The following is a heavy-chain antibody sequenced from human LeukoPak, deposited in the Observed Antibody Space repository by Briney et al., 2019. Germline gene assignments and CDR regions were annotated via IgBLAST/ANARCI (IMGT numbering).Heavy chain of an antibody. CDR2: ISSSSDYI. CDR1: GFTFSTST. Sequence: GGSLRLSCAASGFTFSTSTMNWVRQAPGKGLEWVSSISSSSDYIYYADSVRGRFTISRDNAKNSLYLQMTSLRAEDTALYYCVRIPNSANFPNWFDPWGQGTLVTVSS. CDR3: VRIPNSANFPNWFDP. D-gene: IGHD4/OR15-4a*01. V-gene: IGHV3-21*01. J-gene: IGHJ5*02.